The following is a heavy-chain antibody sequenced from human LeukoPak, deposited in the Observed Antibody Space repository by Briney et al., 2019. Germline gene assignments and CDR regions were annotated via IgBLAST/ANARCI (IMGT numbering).Heavy chain of an antibody. CDR3: TRDGYRLSGYFYYMDV. CDR2: INTHNGDT. V-gene: IGHV1-18*01. CDR1: GYTFASFG. Sequence: ASVKVSCKASGYTFASFGITWVRQAPGQGLEWMGWINTHNGDTNYAQKLQGRVTMTTDTSTSTAYMELRSLRSDDTAVYYCTRDGYRLSGYFYYMDVWGKGTTVTVSS. D-gene: IGHD2-2*03. J-gene: IGHJ6*03.